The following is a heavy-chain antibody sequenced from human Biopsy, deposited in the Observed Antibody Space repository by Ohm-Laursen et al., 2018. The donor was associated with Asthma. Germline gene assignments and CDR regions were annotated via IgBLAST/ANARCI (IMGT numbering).Heavy chain of an antibody. J-gene: IGHJ6*02. V-gene: IGHV1-69*01. CDR3: ARGYSGSDRIVYYYSGLEV. Sequence: SSVKVSCKASGDSFSNYAISWVRQAPGQGLEWMGGLIPVLGTPDHAQMFEGRVTITADESTSTAYVELSSLSSEDTAAYYCARGYSGSDRIVYYYSGLEVWGQGTTVTVSS. CDR2: LIPVLGTP. D-gene: IGHD5-12*01. CDR1: GDSFSNYA.